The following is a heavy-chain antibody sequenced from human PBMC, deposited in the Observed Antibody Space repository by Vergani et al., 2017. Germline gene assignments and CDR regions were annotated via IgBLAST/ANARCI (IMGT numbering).Heavy chain of an antibody. Sequence: QVQLQESGPGLVKPSQTLSLTCTVSGGSISSGGYYWSWIRQPPGKGLEWIGYIYYSGSTYYNPSLKSRVTISVDTSTNQFSLKLSSVTAADTAVYYCARVGRSXYGDSPNYYYYMDVWGKGTTVTVSS. CDR1: GGSISSGGYY. D-gene: IGHD4-17*01. CDR2: IYYSGST. J-gene: IGHJ6*03. CDR3: ARVGRSXYGDSPNYYYYMDV. V-gene: IGHV4-31*03.